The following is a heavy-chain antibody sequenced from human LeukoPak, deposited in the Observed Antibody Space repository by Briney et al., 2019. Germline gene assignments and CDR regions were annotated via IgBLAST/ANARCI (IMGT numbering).Heavy chain of an antibody. J-gene: IGHJ4*02. CDR1: GYTFTGYY. CDR3: ARIKVTSDGAL. D-gene: IGHD5-18*01. V-gene: IGHV1-2*02. Sequence: GASVKVSCKASGYTFTGYYMHWVRQAPGQGLEWMGRITPNSGGTIYAQTFQGRFTMTRDTSISTAYMELSRLRSDDTAVYYCARIKVTSDGALWGQGTLVTVSS. CDR2: ITPNSGGT.